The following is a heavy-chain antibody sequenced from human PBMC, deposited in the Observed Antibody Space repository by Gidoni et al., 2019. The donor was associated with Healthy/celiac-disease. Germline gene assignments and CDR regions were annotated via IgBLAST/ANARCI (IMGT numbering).Heavy chain of an antibody. CDR1: GGSISSHY. Sequence: QVQLQESGPGLLKPSETRSLTCTVPGGSISSHYWRWIRQPPGKGLEWIAYRYYSGNTNDNPSLKSRVTITTHTSKSQFSLRLSSVTAADTAVYYCARHHRRGGYFDSWGQGTLVTVSS. V-gene: IGHV4-59*08. CDR3: ARHHRRGGYFDS. CDR2: RYYSGNT. D-gene: IGHD2-15*01. J-gene: IGHJ4*02.